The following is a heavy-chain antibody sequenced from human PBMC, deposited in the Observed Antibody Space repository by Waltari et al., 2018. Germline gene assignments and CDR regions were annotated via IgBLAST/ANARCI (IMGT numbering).Heavy chain of an antibody. Sequence: QLQLQESGPGLVKPSETLSLTCTVSGGSISSSSYYWGWIRQPPGKGLEWIGNIYYSGSTYYNPSLKSRVTISVDTSKNQFSLKLSSVTAADTAVYYCASNAPYYFDYWGQGTLVTVSS. J-gene: IGHJ4*02. V-gene: IGHV4-39*01. CDR2: IYYSGST. CDR1: GGSISSSSYY. CDR3: ASNAPYYFDY.